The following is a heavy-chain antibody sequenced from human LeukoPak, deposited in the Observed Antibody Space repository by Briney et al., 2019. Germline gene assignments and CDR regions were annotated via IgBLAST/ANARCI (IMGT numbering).Heavy chain of an antibody. V-gene: IGHV4-59*12. D-gene: IGHD6-19*01. J-gene: IGHJ6*03. CDR1: GGSISTYY. Sequence: SETLSLTCTLSGGSISTYYWSWVRQPPGKGLEWIGYIYYTGSTDYNPSLKSRVTISVDTSKNQFSLKLSSVTAADTAVYYCARVDPSYSSGWYYYYYMDVWGKGTTVTVSS. CDR3: ARVDPSYSSGWYYYYYMDV. CDR2: IYYTGST.